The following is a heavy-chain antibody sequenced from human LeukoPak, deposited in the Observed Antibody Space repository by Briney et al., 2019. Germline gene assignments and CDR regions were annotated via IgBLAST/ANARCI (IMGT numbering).Heavy chain of an antibody. CDR2: ISYDGSNK. D-gene: IGHD2-2*01. CDR1: GFTFSSYG. Sequence: GGSLRLSCAASGFTFSSYGMHWVRQAPGKGLEWVAVISYDGSNKYYADSVKGRFTISRDNSKNTLYLQMNSLRAEDTAVYYCATYSSSNGREFQYWGQGTLVTVSS. V-gene: IGHV3-30*03. CDR3: ATYSSSNGREFQY. J-gene: IGHJ1*01.